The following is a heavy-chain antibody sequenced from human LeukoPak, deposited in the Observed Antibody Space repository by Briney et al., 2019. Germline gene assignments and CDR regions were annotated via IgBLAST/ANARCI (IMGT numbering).Heavy chain of an antibody. V-gene: IGHV3-48*03. CDR3: ARADWTN. CDR1: GFTFSSYE. D-gene: IGHD1-1*01. J-gene: IGHJ4*02. Sequence: QPGGSLRLSCAASGFTFSSYEMNWVRQAPGKGLEWVSYISRSGSTIFYADSVKGRFIISRDNAKNSLYLQMNSLSAEDTAIYYCARADWTNWGQGTLVIVSS. CDR2: ISRSGSTI.